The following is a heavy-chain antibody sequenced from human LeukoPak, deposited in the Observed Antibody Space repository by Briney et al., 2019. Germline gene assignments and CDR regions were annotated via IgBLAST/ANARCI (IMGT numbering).Heavy chain of an antibody. V-gene: IGHV4-61*08. CDR3: ARVWGAAGTSHFDY. CDR1: GGSISSGGYY. D-gene: IGHD6-13*01. Sequence: PSQTLSLTCAVSGGSISSGGYYWSWIRQPPGKGLEWIGYIYYLGSTNYNPSLKSRVTISVDTSKNQFSLKLSSVTAADTAVYYCARVWGAAGTSHFDYWGQGTLVTVSS. J-gene: IGHJ4*02. CDR2: IYYLGST.